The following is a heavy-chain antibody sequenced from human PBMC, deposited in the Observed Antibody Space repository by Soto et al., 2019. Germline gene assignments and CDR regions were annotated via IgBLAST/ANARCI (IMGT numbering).Heavy chain of an antibody. D-gene: IGHD6-19*01. CDR3: AAYSGWSFDY. J-gene: IGHJ4*02. CDR2: LIGSGYNT. Sequence: LRLSCAASGFPFSTYAMSWVRQAPGRGLEWVSALIGSGYNTYYADSVRGRFTISRDNSKNTLYLQMSSLRVEDTAAYYCAAYSGWSFDYWGQGTLVTVSS. CDR1: GFPFSTYA. V-gene: IGHV3-23*01.